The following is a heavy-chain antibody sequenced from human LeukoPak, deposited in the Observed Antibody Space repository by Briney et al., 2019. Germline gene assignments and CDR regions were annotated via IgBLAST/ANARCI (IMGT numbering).Heavy chain of an antibody. Sequence: SETLSLTCTVSGGSISSNNYYWGWIRQPPGKGLEWIGSIYYSGSTYYNPSLKSRVTISIDTSKNQFSLKLSSVTAADTAVYYCAGGSGSYLPDYYYYGMDVWGQGTTVTVSS. J-gene: IGHJ6*02. CDR2: IYYSGST. V-gene: IGHV4-39*07. D-gene: IGHD3-10*01. CDR1: GGSISSNNYY. CDR3: AGGSGSYLPDYYYYGMDV.